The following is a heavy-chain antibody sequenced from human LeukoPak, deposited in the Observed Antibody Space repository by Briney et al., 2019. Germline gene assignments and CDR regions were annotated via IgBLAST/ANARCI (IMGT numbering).Heavy chain of an antibody. J-gene: IGHJ4*02. Sequence: GGSLRLSCATSGFTFDNYAMPWVRQAPGKGLEWVSLINWNSGSTKYANSVKGRFTISRDNSKNSLYLQMDGLRTEDAGFYYCARGRGSGSYLVDYLCQGTLVTVSS. CDR3: ARGRGSGSYLVDY. CDR2: INWNSGST. V-gene: IGHV3-43*02. D-gene: IGHD3-10*01. CDR1: GFTFDNYA.